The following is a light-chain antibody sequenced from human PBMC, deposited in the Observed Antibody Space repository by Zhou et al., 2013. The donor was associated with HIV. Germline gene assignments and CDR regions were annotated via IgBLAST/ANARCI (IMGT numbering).Light chain of an antibody. CDR3: QQANRFPQT. CDR1: QSISTS. Sequence: DIQMTQSPSSLSASVGDRVTITCRASQSISTSLNWYQQKPGKAPKLLIYGASSLQSGVPSRFSGSGFGTDFTLTINRLHPEDFATYYCQQANRFPQTFGQGTKVEIK. J-gene: IGKJ2*01. V-gene: IGKV1-39*01. CDR2: GAS.